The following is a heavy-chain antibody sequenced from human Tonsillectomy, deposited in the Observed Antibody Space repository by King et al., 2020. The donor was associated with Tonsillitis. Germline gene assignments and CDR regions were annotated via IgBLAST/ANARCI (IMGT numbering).Heavy chain of an antibody. Sequence: QLVQSGAEVKKPGASVKVSCKASGYTFTSYGISWVRQAPGQGLEWMGWISAYNGNTNYAQKLQGRVTMTTETSTSTAYMELRSLRSDDTAVYYCARGWYDFWSGYFRDYYYYGMDVWGQGTTVTVSS. V-gene: IGHV1-18*04. CDR3: ARGWYDFWSGYFRDYYYYGMDV. J-gene: IGHJ6*02. CDR1: GYTFTSYG. CDR2: ISAYNGNT. D-gene: IGHD3-3*01.